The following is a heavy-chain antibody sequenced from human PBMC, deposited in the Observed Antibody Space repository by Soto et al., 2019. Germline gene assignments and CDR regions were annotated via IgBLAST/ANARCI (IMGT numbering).Heavy chain of an antibody. CDR1: GFTFSSYA. Sequence: GGSLRLSCAASGFTFSSYAMSWVRQAPGKGLEWVSSISGSGGTTYYTDSVKGRFTISRDNSKNTLYLQMNSLRAEDTAEYYCAGGYTNIDQWGQGTLVTVSS. CDR2: ISGSGGTT. J-gene: IGHJ5*02. CDR3: AGGYTNIDQ. V-gene: IGHV3-23*01. D-gene: IGHD5-18*01.